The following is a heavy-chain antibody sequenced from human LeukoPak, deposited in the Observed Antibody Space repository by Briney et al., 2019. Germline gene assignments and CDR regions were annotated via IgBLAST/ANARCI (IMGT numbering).Heavy chain of an antibody. V-gene: IGHV4-4*07. CDR2: IYTSGST. Sequence: PSETLSLTCTVSGGSISSYYWSWIRQPAGKGLEWIGRIYTSGSTNYNPSLKSRVTMSVDTSKNQFSLKLSSVTAADTAVYYCARSSLRYFDWFFDYWGQGTLVTVSS. J-gene: IGHJ4*02. D-gene: IGHD3-9*01. CDR3: ARSSLRYFDWFFDY. CDR1: GGSISSYY.